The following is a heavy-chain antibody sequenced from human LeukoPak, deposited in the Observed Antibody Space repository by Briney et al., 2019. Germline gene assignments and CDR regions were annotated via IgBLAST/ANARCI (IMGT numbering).Heavy chain of an antibody. CDR2: IYHSGST. V-gene: IGHV4-38-2*02. Sequence: SETLSLTCTVSGYSISSGYYWGWIRQPPGKGLEWMGSIYHSGSTYYNPSLKSRVTISVDTSKNQFSLKLRSVTAADTAVYYCARDRRSYGFLSINWFDPWGQGTLVTVSS. D-gene: IGHD5-18*01. CDR3: ARDRRSYGFLSINWFDP. J-gene: IGHJ5*02. CDR1: GYSISSGYY.